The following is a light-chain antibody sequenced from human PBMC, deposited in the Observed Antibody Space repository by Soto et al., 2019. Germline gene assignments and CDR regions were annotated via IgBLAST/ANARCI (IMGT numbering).Light chain of an antibody. Sequence: QSALTQPASVSGSHGRSITISCTGTSSDVGAYNYVSWYQQHPGKVPKLMIYEVSNRPSGVSNRFSGSKSGNTASLTISGLQAEDEADYYCSSYSSSITVLFGGGTNLTVL. V-gene: IGLV2-14*01. CDR1: SSDVGAYNY. CDR3: SSYSSSITVL. J-gene: IGLJ2*01. CDR2: EVS.